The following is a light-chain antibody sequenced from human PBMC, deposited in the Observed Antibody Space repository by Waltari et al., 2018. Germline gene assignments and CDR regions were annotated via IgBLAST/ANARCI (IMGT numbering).Light chain of an antibody. J-gene: IGKJ3*01. CDR1: QSISTW. CDR2: AAS. Sequence: DIQMTQSPSSVSASVGDRVTITCRASQSISTWLAWYQQKPGKAPKLLIFAASSLESGVPSRFSGSGSGTEFTLTINSLQPEDFATYYCQQTHTLPPFTFGPGTKVDIK. V-gene: IGKV1-12*01. CDR3: QQTHTLPPFT.